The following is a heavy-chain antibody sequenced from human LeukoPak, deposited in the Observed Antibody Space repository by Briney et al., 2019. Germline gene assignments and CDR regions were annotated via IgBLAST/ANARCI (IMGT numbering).Heavy chain of an antibody. CDR3: AKAQQLVEAYYFDY. CDR1: GFTFSSYA. V-gene: IGHV3-23*01. CDR2: ISGSGGST. Sequence: PGGSLRLSCAASGFTFSSYAMSWVRQAPGKGLEWVSAISGSGGSTYYADSVKGRFTISRDNSKNTLYLQMNSLRAEDTAVYYRAKAQQLVEAYYFDYWGQGTLVTVSS. J-gene: IGHJ4*02. D-gene: IGHD6-13*01.